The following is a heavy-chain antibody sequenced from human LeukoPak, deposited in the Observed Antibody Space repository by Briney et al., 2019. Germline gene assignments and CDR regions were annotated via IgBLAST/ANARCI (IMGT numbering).Heavy chain of an antibody. CDR2: ISSSGSTR. CDR3: ARGNGGPLDY. D-gene: IGHD2-8*01. CDR1: GFTFSSYE. Sequence: PGGSLRLSCAASGFTFSSYEMNWVRQAPGKGLEWVSYISSSGSTRYYADSVKGRFTISRDNAKNSLYLEMNSLRAEDTAVYYCARGNGGPLDYWGQETLVTVSS. J-gene: IGHJ4*02. V-gene: IGHV3-48*03.